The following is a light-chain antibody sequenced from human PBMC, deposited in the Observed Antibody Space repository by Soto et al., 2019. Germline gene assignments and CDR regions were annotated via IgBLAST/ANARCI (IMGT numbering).Light chain of an antibody. CDR1: QSVSSSY. V-gene: IGKV3D-20*02. CDR3: HVRTNWSIA. J-gene: IGKJ5*01. CDR2: GAS. Sequence: EIVLTQSPGIRTFSPWERATISFRASQSVSSSYLAWYQQKPGQAPRLLIYGASSRATGIPASFSGTGSGTDFTPTINTLEPKDFAVYSCHVRTNWSIAFGRGTRLEIK.